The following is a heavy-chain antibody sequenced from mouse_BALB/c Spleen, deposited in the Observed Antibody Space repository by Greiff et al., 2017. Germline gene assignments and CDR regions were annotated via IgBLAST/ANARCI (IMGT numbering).Heavy chain of an antibody. J-gene: IGHJ4*01. CDR3: ARRNRYDAMDY. V-gene: IGHV3-2*02. CDR1: GYSITSDYA. Sequence: EVKLVESGPGLVKPSQSLSLTCTVTGYSITSDYAWNWIRQFPGNKLEWMGYISYSGSTSYNPSLKSRISITRDTSKNQFFLQLNSVTTEDTATYYCARRNRYDAMDYWGQGTSVTVSS. D-gene: IGHD2-14*01. CDR2: ISYSGST.